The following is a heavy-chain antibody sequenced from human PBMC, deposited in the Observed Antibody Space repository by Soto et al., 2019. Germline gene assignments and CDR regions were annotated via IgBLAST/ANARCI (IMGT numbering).Heavy chain of an antibody. CDR2: IHSSGSI. V-gene: IGHV4-30-4*08. Sequence: SSGTLSLTCTVSGGSISSDDFYWSWIRQAPGRGREWIGDIHSSGSIYYDPSLKSRARMSIDTARNQVSLKVSSVTVADTAVYYCARDLDGLHDDNSGPYPRPGWGQGTLVTVSS. CDR1: GGSISSDDFY. J-gene: IGHJ1*01. D-gene: IGHD3-22*01. CDR3: ARDLDGLHDDNSGPYPRPG.